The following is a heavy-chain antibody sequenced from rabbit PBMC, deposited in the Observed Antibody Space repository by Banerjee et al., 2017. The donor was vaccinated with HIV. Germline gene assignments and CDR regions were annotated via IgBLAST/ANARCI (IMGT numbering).Heavy chain of an antibody. CDR2: TDAGSSGIT. V-gene: IGHV1S40*01. D-gene: IGHD3-1*01. CDR1: GFSFSRSYY. Sequence: QSLEESGGDLVKPEGSLTLTCTASGFSFSRSYYVFWVRQAPGKGLEWIACTDAGSSGITYYASWAKGRFTISKTSSTTVTLQMTSLTAADTATYFCARDPTYGGGAGSGSNLWGQGTLVTVS. CDR3: ARDPTYGGGAGSGSNL. J-gene: IGHJ4*01.